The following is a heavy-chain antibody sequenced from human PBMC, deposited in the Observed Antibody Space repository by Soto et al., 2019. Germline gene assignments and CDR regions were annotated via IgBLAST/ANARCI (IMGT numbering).Heavy chain of an antibody. Sequence: XETLSLTCNVSGCSISGSPYHWGWIRQPPGKGLEWIGSIGDDGRVYYNPSLRGRATLLVDTSNNRLSLNLNSVTAADTAVYYCAIPPPIEVAGPDYWGQGILVTVSS. V-gene: IGHV4-39*02. CDR3: AIPPPIEVAGPDY. CDR1: GCSISGSPYH. CDR2: IGDDGRV. J-gene: IGHJ4*02. D-gene: IGHD3-22*01.